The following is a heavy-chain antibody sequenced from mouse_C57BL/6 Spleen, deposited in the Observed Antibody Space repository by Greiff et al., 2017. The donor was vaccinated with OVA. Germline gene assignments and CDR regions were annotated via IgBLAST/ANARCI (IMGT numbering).Heavy chain of an antibody. CDR1: GYTFTDYY. V-gene: IGHV1-76*01. CDR2: IYPGSGNT. CDR3: AREGYGYDGGYFDY. J-gene: IGHJ2*01. Sequence: QVQLQQSGAELVRPGASVKLSCKASGYTFTDYYINWVKQRPGQGLEWIARIYPGSGNTYYNEKFKGKATLTAEKSSSTAYMQLSSLTSEDSAVYFCAREGYGYDGGYFDYWGQGTTLTVSS. D-gene: IGHD2-2*01.